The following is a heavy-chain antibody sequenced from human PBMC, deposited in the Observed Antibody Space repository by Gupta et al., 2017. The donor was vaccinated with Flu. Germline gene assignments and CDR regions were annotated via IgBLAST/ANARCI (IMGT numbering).Heavy chain of an antibody. J-gene: IGHJ4*02. Sequence: EVQLVESGGGLVQPGGSLSLSCAASGFTFSDHYMDWVRQVPGKGPEWVGRVRTKAKGYTTEYAASAQGRFSISRDDSRNSVHLQMNNLRIEDTAVYYCARAFTIATDQFDYWGQGTLVTVSS. CDR3: ARAFTIATDQFDY. CDR2: VRTKAKGYTT. D-gene: IGHD2-21*01. V-gene: IGHV3-72*01. CDR1: GFTFSDHY.